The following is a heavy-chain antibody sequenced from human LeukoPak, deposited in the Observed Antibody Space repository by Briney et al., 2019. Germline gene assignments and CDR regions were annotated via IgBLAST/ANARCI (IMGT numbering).Heavy chain of an antibody. CDR2: ISYDGSNK. D-gene: IGHD3-3*01. V-gene: IGHV3-30*18. J-gene: IGHJ4*02. Sequence: GGSLRLSCAASGFTFSSYGMHWVRQAPGKGLEWVAVISYDGSNKYYADSVKGRFTISRDNSKDTLYLQMNSLRAEDTAVYSCAKGHYTSSWPPHFDYWGQGTLVTVSS. CDR3: AKGHYTSSWPPHFDY. CDR1: GFTFSSYG.